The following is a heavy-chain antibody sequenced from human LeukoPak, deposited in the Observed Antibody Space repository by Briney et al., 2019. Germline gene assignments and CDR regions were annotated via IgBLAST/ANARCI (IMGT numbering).Heavy chain of an antibody. CDR3: ARGDITMVRGVIYYFDY. CDR1: GGSISSYY. V-gene: IGHV4-59*01. Sequence: SETLSLTCTVSGGSISSYYWSWIRQPPGKGLEWIGYIYYSGSTNYNPSLKSRVTISVDTSKNQFSLKLSSVTAADTAVYYCARGDITMVRGVIYYFDYWGQGTLVTVSS. J-gene: IGHJ4*02. D-gene: IGHD3-10*01. CDR2: IYYSGST.